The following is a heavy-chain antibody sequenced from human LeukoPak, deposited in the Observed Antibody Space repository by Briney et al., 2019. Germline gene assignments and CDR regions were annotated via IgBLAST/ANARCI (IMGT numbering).Heavy chain of an antibody. V-gene: IGHV4-4*07. CDR2: IYISGST. Sequence: SETLSLTCTVSGGSISSYYWSWIRQPAGKGLEWIGRIYISGSTNYNPSLKSRVTMSVDTSKNQFSLKLSSVTAADTAVYYCITVTTYYYYGMDVWGQGTTVTVSS. J-gene: IGHJ6*02. CDR1: GGSISSYY. CDR3: ITVTTYYYYGMDV. D-gene: IGHD4-17*01.